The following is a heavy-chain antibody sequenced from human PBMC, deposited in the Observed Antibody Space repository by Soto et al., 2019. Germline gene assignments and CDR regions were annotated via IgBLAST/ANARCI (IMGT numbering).Heavy chain of an antibody. CDR3: ATVAPAYSDYYYSGMDV. CDR1: GYMF. V-gene: IGHV1-18*01. Sequence: QVQLVQSGPEVKTPGASVKVSCKASGYMFIGWVRQAPGQGLECMGRINFYNGDTDYAEKFQGRVTMTTDTSTSTVYMELRSLTFDDTAVYFCATVAPAYSDYYYSGMDVWGQGTTVTVSS. D-gene: IGHD1-26*01. CDR2: INFYNGDT. J-gene: IGHJ6*02.